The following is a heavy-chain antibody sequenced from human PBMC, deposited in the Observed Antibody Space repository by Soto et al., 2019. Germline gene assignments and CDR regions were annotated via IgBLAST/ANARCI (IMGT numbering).Heavy chain of an antibody. CDR3: ATDRYCSASTCYSEKNY. V-gene: IGHV3-48*02. J-gene: IGHJ4*02. D-gene: IGHD2-15*01. CDR2: ITTSGTVI. CDR1: GFTFSTYT. Sequence: EVQLVESGGGLAQPGGPLRLTCVASGFTFSTYTMNWVRQAPGKGLEWISYITTSGTVIYYADSVKGRFTISRDNAQNSLYLQMDSLRDEDTAVYYCATDRYCSASTCYSEKNYWGQGTQVTVSS.